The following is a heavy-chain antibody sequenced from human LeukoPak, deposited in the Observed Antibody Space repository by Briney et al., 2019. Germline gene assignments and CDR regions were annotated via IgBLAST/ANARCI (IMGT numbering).Heavy chain of an antibody. V-gene: IGHV1-69*01. Sequence: GASVKVSCKASGGTFSSYAISWVRQAPGQGLERMGGIIPIFGTANYAQKFQGRVTIAADESTSTAYMELSSLRSEDTAVYYCARDSYYDFWSGPRLYYYYYYMDVWGKGTTVTVSS. CDR3: ARDSYYDFWSGPRLYYYYYYMDV. CDR2: IIPIFGTA. D-gene: IGHD3-3*01. CDR1: GGTFSSYA. J-gene: IGHJ6*03.